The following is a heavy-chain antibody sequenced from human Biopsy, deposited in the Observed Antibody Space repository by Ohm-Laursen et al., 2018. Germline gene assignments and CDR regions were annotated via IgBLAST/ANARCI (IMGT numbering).Heavy chain of an antibody. CDR3: VRGYSSSWSGYLDH. D-gene: IGHD3-3*01. CDR2: ISWDGGSE. V-gene: IGHV3-9*01. J-gene: IGHJ4*02. CDR1: GFTFDDHV. Sequence: SLRLSCTASGFTFDDHVMHWVRQAPGKGLEWVSGISWDGGSEGYADSVKGRFTISRDNAKNSLFLQMNSLTTEDTALYYCVRGYSSSWSGYLDHWGQGTLVTVSS.